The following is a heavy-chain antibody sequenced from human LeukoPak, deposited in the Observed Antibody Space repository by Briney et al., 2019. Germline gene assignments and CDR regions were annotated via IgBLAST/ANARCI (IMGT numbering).Heavy chain of an antibody. CDR2: IKPDGSSM. D-gene: IGHD5-12*01. V-gene: IGHV3-74*01. CDR1: GFTFSNYW. J-gene: IGHJ4*02. CDR3: ATLYGGSTDY. Sequence: GSLRPSCAASGFTFSNYWMPWVRQAPGKGLVWVSRIKPDGSSMSYADSVQGRFTISRDNAKNTLYLQMNSLRAEDTAVYYCATLYGGSTDYWGQGTLVTVSS.